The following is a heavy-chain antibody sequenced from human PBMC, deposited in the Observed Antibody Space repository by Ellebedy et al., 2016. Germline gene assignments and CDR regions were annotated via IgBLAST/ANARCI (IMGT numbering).Heavy chain of an antibody. J-gene: IGHJ6*02. CDR2: SKNKINSYTT. V-gene: IGHV3-72*01. Sequence: GGSLRLSCAASGFTLSDHYMDWVRQDPGKGLEWVGRSKNKINSYTTEYAASVQGRFTISRDDSRKSVDLQMNSLKTEDTAVYFCARGHYGMDVWGQGTTVIVSS. CDR1: GFTLSDHY. CDR3: ARGHYGMDV.